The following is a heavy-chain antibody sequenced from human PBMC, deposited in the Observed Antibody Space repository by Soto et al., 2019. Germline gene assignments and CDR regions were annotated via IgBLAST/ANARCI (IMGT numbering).Heavy chain of an antibody. J-gene: IGHJ4*02. Sequence: GGSLRLSCEASGFTFGRYGMHWVRQAPGMGLEWVAVISWDGLAQYYGDSVRGRFTISRDNSQSTLYLQMNSLRTEDTAIYYCAKETIQVGGPNYFDYWGQGVLVTVSS. CDR2: ISWDGLAQ. V-gene: IGHV3-30*18. CDR3: AKETIQVGGPNYFDY. CDR1: GFTFGRYG. D-gene: IGHD1-1*01.